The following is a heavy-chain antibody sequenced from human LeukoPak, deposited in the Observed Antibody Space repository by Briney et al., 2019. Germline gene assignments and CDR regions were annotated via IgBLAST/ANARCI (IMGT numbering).Heavy chain of an antibody. CDR2: ISASGGST. Sequence: GGSLRLSCEASGFTFSNYAMNWVRQTPGKGLEWVSTISASGGSTYYADSVKGRFTISRDNSKNTLYMQMNSLRAEDTAVYYCAKFRGRYSGNNYFDYWGQGTLVTVSS. CDR3: AKFRGRYSGNNYFDY. D-gene: IGHD2-15*01. J-gene: IGHJ4*02. V-gene: IGHV3-23*01. CDR1: GFTFSNYA.